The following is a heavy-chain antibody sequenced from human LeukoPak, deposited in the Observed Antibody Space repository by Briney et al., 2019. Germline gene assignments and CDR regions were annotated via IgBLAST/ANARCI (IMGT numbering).Heavy chain of an antibody. CDR3: TREDLYGWFDP. V-gene: IGHV3-49*04. Sequence: GGSLRLSCTASRFTFGDYAMSWVSQAPGKGLDWVGFIRSKAYGGTTEYAASVKGRFTISRDDSKSIVYLQMNSLKTEDTAVYYCTREDLYGWFDPWGQGTLVTVSS. J-gene: IGHJ5*02. CDR2: IRSKAYGGTT. D-gene: IGHD3-10*01. CDR1: RFTFGDYA.